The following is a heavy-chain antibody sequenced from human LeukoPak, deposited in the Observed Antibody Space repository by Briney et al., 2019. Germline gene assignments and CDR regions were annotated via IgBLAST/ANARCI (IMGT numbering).Heavy chain of an antibody. V-gene: IGHV3-23*01. CDR3: AKGGKGGSSWYRITYFDY. CDR1: GFTFSSYG. CDR2: ISGSGGST. Sequence: GGSLRLSCAASGFTFSSYGMHWVRQAPGKGLEWVSAISGSGGSTYYADSVKGRFTISRDNSKNTLYLQMNSLRAEDTAVYYCAKGGKGGSSWYRITYFDYWGQGTLVTVSS. D-gene: IGHD6-13*01. J-gene: IGHJ4*02.